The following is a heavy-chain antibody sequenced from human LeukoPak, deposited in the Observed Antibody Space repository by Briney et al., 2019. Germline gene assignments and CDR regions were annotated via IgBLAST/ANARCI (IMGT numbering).Heavy chain of an antibody. CDR1: GYSFNTYW. D-gene: IGHD4-23*01. CDR2: IYPTDSDS. J-gene: IGHJ2*01. V-gene: IGHV5-51*01. CDR3: ARHNYGGNSLYWYFDL. Sequence: KFGESLKISCKASGYSFNTYWIGWVRQMPGKGLEWMGIIYPTDSDSRYSPSFQGQVTISADKSISTAYLQCSSLKASDTAMYYCARHNYGGNSLYWYFDLWGRGTLVTVSS.